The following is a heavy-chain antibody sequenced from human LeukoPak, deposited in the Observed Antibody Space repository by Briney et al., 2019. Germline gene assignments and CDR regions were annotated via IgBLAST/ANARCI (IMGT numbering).Heavy chain of an antibody. J-gene: IGHJ4*02. D-gene: IGHD1-26*01. CDR3: ARASAVGSDDY. V-gene: IGHV3-21*01. CDR1: GFTFSSYS. CDR2: ISSSSSYI. Sequence: GGSLRLSCAASGFTFSSYSMNWVRQAPGKGLEWVSSISSSSSYIYYADSVKGRFTISRDNAKNSLYPQMNSLRAEDTAVYYCARASAVGSDDYWGQGTPVTVSS.